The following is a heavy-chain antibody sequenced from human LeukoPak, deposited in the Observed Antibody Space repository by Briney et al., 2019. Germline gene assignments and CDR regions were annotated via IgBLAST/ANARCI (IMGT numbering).Heavy chain of an antibody. J-gene: IGHJ4*02. V-gene: IGHV1-46*01. CDR2: VYVTGETT. CDR1: GDTFTYYH. CDR3: ATEAPGSYYFDC. Sequence: GASVKVSCQASGDTFTYYHIHWVRQAPGQGVAWMGAVYVTGETTRNTQNFQGRVTMTRDPSTATVYMELTSLRSEDTAVYYCATEAPGSYYFDCWGQGVLVTVSS.